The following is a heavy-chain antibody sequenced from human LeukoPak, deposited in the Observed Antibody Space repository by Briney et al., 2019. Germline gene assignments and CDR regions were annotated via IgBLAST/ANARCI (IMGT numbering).Heavy chain of an antibody. Sequence: GGSLRLSCAASGFTFSSYAMHWVRQAPGKGLEWVAVISYDGSNKYYADSVKGRFTISRDNSKNTLYLQMNSLRAEDTAVYYCASASYDFWSGYGGFDYWGQGTLVTVSS. CDR2: ISYDGSNK. CDR1: GFTFSSYA. V-gene: IGHV3-30-3*01. CDR3: ASASYDFWSGYGGFDY. D-gene: IGHD3-3*01. J-gene: IGHJ4*02.